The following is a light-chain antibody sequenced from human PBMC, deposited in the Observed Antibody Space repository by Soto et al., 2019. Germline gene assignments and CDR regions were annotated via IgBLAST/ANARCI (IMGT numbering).Light chain of an antibody. V-gene: IGLV1-40*01. Sequence: QSLLTQPPSVSGAPGQRVTISCTGSSSNIGAGYDVHWYQQLPGTAPKLLSYGNSNRPSGVHDRFSGSKSGTSASLAITGLQAEDEADYYCQSYDSSLSGYVFGTGTKVTVL. CDR1: SSNIGAGYD. J-gene: IGLJ1*01. CDR2: GNS. CDR3: QSYDSSLSGYV.